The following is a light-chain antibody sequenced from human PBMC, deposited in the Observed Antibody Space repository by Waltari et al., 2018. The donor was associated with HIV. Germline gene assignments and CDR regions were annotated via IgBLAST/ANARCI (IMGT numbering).Light chain of an antibody. J-gene: IGKJ2*01. CDR1: QSVGSN. V-gene: IGKV3-15*01. CDR3: QQYNNWPPYT. CDR2: GIS. Sequence: EVVVTQSPSTLSLSTGESATISCRTSQSVGSNFAWYQQKPGQAPRLLMFGISKRAAGFPARFSGSGYGTEFTLTISSLQPEDVGIYYCQQYNNWPPYTFGQGTNLEIK.